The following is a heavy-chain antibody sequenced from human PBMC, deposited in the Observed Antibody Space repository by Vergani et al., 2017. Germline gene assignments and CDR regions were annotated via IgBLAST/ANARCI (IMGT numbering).Heavy chain of an antibody. CDR2: IYYSGST. D-gene: IGHD3-22*01. CDR1: GGSISSGDYY. V-gene: IGHV4-30-4*08. Sequence: QVQLQESGPGLVKPSQTLSLTCTVSGGSISSGDYYWSWIRQPPGKGLEWIGYIYYSGSTYYNPSLKSRVTISVDTSKNQFSLKLSSVTAADTAVYYCAGYPTEKAYYYDSSGYPPDYWGQGTLVTVSS. CDR3: AGYPTEKAYYYDSSGYPPDY. J-gene: IGHJ4*02.